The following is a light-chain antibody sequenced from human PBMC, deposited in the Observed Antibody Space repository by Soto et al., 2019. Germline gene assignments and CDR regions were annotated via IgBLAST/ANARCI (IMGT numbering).Light chain of an antibody. V-gene: IGKV3-20*01. Sequence: EIVLTQSPGTLSVSPGGRATLSCRASQSVSNNYLAWYQQKPGQAPRLLISGASSRATDVPHRFSGRGSGTDFTLTISRLEPEDFAIYYCQQYSDSPQTFGQGTKVDI. CDR1: QSVSNNY. CDR2: GAS. J-gene: IGKJ1*01. CDR3: QQYSDSPQT.